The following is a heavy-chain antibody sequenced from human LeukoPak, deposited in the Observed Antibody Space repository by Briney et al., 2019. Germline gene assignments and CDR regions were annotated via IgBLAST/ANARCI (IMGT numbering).Heavy chain of an antibody. D-gene: IGHD5-18*01. Sequence: GGSLRLSCAASGFTFSDYWMHWVRQAPGKGLVWVSHINSDGSITSYADSVKGRFTISRDNAKNTLYLQMNSLRAEDTAVYYCARDAVDTANAVWGQGTTVTVSS. V-gene: IGHV3-74*01. CDR2: INSDGSIT. CDR1: GFTFSDYW. CDR3: ARDAVDTANAV. J-gene: IGHJ6*02.